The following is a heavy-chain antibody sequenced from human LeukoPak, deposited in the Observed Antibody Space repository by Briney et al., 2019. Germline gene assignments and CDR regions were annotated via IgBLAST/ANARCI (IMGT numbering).Heavy chain of an antibody. CDR2: IKQDGSEK. D-gene: IGHD6-13*01. V-gene: IGHV3-7*01. J-gene: IGHJ1*01. Sequence: GESLRPSCAASGFTFDTAWMNWVRQAPGKGLEWVANIKQDGSEKYYVDSVKGRFTISRDNAKNSLYLQMNSLRAEDTAVYYCARAGTGYSRSRSPQWDFQHWGQGTLVTVSS. CDR3: ARAGTGYSRSRSPQWDFQH. CDR1: GFTFDTAW.